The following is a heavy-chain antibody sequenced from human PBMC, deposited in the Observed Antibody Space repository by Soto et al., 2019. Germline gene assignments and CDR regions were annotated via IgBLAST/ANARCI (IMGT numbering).Heavy chain of an antibody. J-gene: IGHJ6*02. CDR1: GGTFSSYA. CDR2: IIPIFGTA. CDR3: ASLVGATTTGYYYGMDV. D-gene: IGHD1-26*01. Sequence: SVKVSCKASGGTFSSYAISWVRQAPGQGLEWMGGIIPIFGTANYAQKFQGRVTITADDSTSTAYMELSSLRSEDTAVYYCASLVGATTTGYYYGMDVWGQGTTVTVSS. V-gene: IGHV1-69*13.